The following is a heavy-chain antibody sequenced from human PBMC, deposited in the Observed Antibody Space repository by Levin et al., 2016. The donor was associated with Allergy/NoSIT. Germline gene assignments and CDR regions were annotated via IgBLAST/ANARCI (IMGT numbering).Heavy chain of an antibody. V-gene: IGHV3-64D*06. CDR2: ISSNGGST. Sequence: WIRQPPGKGLEYVSAISSNGGSTYYADSVKGRFTISRDNSKNTLYLQMGSLRAEDTAVYYCVKNRIAAADDAFDIWGQGTMVTVSS. CDR3: VKNRIAAADDAFDI. J-gene: IGHJ3*02. D-gene: IGHD6-13*01.